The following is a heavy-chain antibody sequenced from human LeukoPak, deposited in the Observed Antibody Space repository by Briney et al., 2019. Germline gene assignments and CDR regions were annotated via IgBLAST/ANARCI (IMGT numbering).Heavy chain of an antibody. Sequence: ASVKVSCKASGYTFTGYYMHWVRQAPGLGLEWMGWINPNSGDTNYAQKFQGRVTVTRDTSISTAYMELSGLTSDDTAVYYCARTAFQFGQYFYYMNXXXXXXTVTXXS. D-gene: IGHD3-3*02. J-gene: IGHJ6*03. CDR2: INPNSGDT. CDR3: ARTAFQFGQYFYYMNX. CDR1: GYTFTGYY. V-gene: IGHV1-2*02.